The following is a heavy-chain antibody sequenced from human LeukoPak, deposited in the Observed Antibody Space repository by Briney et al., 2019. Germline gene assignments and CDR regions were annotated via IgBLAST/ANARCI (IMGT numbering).Heavy chain of an antibody. CDR1: GGSFSGYY. CDR3: ARGRWLHRHPHFDY. Sequence: PSETLSLTCAVYGGSFSGYYRSWIRQPPGKGLEWIGEINHSGSTNYNPSLKSRVTISVDTSKNQFSLKLSSVTAADTAVYYCARGRWLHRHPHFDYWGQGTLVTVSS. D-gene: IGHD5-24*01. J-gene: IGHJ4*02. V-gene: IGHV4-34*01. CDR2: INHSGST.